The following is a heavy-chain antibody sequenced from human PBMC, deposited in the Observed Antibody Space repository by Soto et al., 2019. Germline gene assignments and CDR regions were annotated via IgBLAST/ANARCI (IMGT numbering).Heavy chain of an antibody. D-gene: IGHD2-15*01. CDR2: IFFTGNI. CDR1: GSSLSSIMYY. Sequence: PAETLSLTCTLSGSSLSSIMYYLGWLRPPPGKGLEWVGSIFFTGNIYYNPSLKSRVTISVDTSRNQFSLLVNSVTAADTAAYYWASSHCSGGSCYKPGFNAWGQGALVTFS. CDR3: ASSHCSGGSCYKPGFNA. J-gene: IGHJ4*02. V-gene: IGHV4-39*01.